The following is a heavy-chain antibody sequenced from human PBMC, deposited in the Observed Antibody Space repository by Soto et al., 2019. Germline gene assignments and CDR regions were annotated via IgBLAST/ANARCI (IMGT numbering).Heavy chain of an antibody. CDR2: IYYIGST. Sequence: QLQLQESGPGLVKPSETLSLTCTVSGGSISNSSYYWGWIRQPPGKGMEWSGSIYYIGSTSYNPTLVSRGTIAVETAKHLISLIRTSVTAADTAVYYCARQYFQHWGQGTLVTVS. CDR1: GGSISNSSYY. CDR3: ARQYFQH. J-gene: IGHJ1*01. V-gene: IGHV4-39*01.